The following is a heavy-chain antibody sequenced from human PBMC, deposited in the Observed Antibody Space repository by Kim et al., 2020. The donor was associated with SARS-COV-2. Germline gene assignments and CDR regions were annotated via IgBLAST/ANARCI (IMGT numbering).Heavy chain of an antibody. J-gene: IGHJ4*02. Sequence: KSRVTISVDTSKNQFSLKLSSVTAADTAVYYCARVRCSSTSCYDTLGVDYWGQGTLVTVSS. D-gene: IGHD2-2*01. CDR3: ARVRCSSTSCYDTLGVDY. V-gene: IGHV4-31*02.